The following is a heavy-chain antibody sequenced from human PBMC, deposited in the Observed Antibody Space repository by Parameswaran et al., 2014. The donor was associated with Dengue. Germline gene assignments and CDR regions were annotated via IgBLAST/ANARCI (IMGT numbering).Heavy chain of an antibody. D-gene: IGHD3-10*01. Sequence: VRQMPGKGLEWIGEINHSGSTNYNPSLKSRVTISVDTSKNQFSLKLSSVTAADTAVYYCARAAVRGVIITFYFDYWGQGTLVTVSS. CDR3: ARAAVRGVIITFYFDY. V-gene: IGHV4-34*01. J-gene: IGHJ4*02. CDR2: INHSGST.